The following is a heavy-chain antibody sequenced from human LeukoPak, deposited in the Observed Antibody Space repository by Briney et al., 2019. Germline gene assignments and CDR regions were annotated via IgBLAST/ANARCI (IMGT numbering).Heavy chain of an antibody. V-gene: IGHV3-23*01. CDR3: AKTPSGWYKKQKYYFDS. CDR1: GFTFSSYA. CDR2: ISGSGGST. J-gene: IGHJ4*02. Sequence: GGSLRLSCAASGFTFSSYAMSWVRQAPGKGLEWVSAISGSGGSTYYADSVKGRFTISRDNSKNTLYLQMNSLRAEDTAVYYCAKTPSGWYKKQKYYFDSGGQGTLVPVPS. D-gene: IGHD6-13*01.